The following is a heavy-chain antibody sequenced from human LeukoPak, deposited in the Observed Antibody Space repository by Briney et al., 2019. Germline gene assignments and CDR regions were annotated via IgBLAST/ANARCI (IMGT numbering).Heavy chain of an antibody. CDR2: IHPNSGGT. D-gene: IGHD1-26*01. J-gene: IGHJ4*02. CDR3: ARVQSYSGSYGFDY. Sequence: ASVKVSCKASGYTFTGYYMHWVRQAPGQGLEWMGWIHPNSGGTNYAQKFQGRVTMTRDTSISTAYMELSRLRSDATAVYYCARVQSYSGSYGFDYWGQGTLVTVSS. V-gene: IGHV1-2*02. CDR1: GYTFTGYY.